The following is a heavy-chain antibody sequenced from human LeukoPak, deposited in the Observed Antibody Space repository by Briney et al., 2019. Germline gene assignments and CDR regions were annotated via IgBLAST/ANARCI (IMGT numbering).Heavy chain of an antibody. Sequence: KSGGSLRLSCAASGFTFSDYYMSWIRQAPGKGLEWVSYISSSGSTIYYADSVKGRFTISRDNAKNSLYLQMNSLRAEDTAVYYCARDRSVFNWFDPWGQGTLVTVSS. V-gene: IGHV3-11*04. D-gene: IGHD5/OR15-5a*01. CDR1: GFTFSDYY. CDR2: ISSSGSTI. J-gene: IGHJ5*02. CDR3: ARDRSVFNWFDP.